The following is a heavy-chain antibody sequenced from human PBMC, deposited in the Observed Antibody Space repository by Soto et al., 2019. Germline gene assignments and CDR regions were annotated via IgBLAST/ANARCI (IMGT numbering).Heavy chain of an antibody. CDR2: ISSSSSTI. J-gene: IGHJ4*02. Sequence: GGSLRLSCAASGFTFSSYSMNWVRQAPGKGLEWVSYISSSSSTIYYAESVKGRFTISRDNAKNSLFLQMNSLRDDDTVFYYFARGDRYYYDSSRGYFDYWGQGTLVTVSS. CDR3: ARGDRYYYDSSRGYFDY. V-gene: IGHV3-48*02. CDR1: GFTFSSYS. D-gene: IGHD3-22*01.